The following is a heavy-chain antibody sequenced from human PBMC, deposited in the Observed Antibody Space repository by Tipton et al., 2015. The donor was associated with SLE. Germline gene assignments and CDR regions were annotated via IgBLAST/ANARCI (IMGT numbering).Heavy chain of an antibody. V-gene: IGHV4-38-2*02. CDR3: ARSSIAARGGFDY. CDR2: IYHSGST. CDR1: GYSISSGYY. J-gene: IGHJ4*02. D-gene: IGHD6-6*01. Sequence: TLSLTCTVSGYSISSGYYWGWIRQPPGKGLERIGSIYHSGSTYYNPSLKSRVTISVDTSKNQFSLKLSSVTAADTAVYYCARSSIAARGGFDYWGQGTLVTVSS.